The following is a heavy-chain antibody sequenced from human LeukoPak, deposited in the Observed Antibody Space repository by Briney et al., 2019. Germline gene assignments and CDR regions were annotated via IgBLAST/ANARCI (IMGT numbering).Heavy chain of an antibody. J-gene: IGHJ6*02. CDR3: ARHQSYYDILTGTHYYYGMDV. Sequence: GESLKISCKGSGYSFTSYWIGWVRQIPGKGLEWMGIIYPGDSDTRYSPSFKGQVTISADKSISTAYLQWSSLKASDTAMYYCARHQSYYDILTGTHYYYGMDVWGQGTTVTVSS. V-gene: IGHV5-51*01. CDR2: IYPGDSDT. D-gene: IGHD3-9*01. CDR1: GYSFTSYW.